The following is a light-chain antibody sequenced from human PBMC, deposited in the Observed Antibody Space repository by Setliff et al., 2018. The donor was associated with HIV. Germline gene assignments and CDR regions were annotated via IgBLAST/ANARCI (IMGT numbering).Light chain of an antibody. CDR3: SSYGGNLYV. CDR2: QAT. J-gene: IGLJ1*01. Sequence: QSALTQPASVSGSPGQSITISCTGTSSDIGRYNLVSWYQQYPGKAPKLMIYQATKRPSGVPDRFFASKSGNTASLTVSGLQAEDEADYYCSSYGGNLYVFGTGTKVTVL. V-gene: IGLV2-14*02. CDR1: SSDIGRYNL.